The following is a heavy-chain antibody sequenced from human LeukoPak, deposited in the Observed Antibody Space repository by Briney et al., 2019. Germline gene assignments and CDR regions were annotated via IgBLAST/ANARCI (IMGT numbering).Heavy chain of an antibody. CDR3: ARDDGILTGSNWFDP. Sequence: PGGSLSLPCTASGYPFSSYSMNWVRQAPGKGLEWVSSISSSSSYIYYADSVKGRFTISRDNAKNSLYLQMNSLRAEDTAVYYCARDDGILTGSNWFDPWGQGTLVTVSS. CDR1: GYPFSSYS. CDR2: ISSSSSYI. D-gene: IGHD3-9*01. V-gene: IGHV3-21*01. J-gene: IGHJ5*02.